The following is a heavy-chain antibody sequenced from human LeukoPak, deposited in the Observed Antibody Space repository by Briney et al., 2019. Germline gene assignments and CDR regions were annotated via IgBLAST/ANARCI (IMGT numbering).Heavy chain of an antibody. Sequence: KTSETLSLTCAVYGGSFSGYYWSCIRQPPGKGLEWIGEINHSGSTNYNPSLKSRVTISVDTSKDQFSLKLSSVSAADTAVYYCARAVDDSSPPYLDYWGQGTLVTVSS. J-gene: IGHJ4*02. D-gene: IGHD3-22*01. CDR3: ARAVDDSSPPYLDY. V-gene: IGHV4-34*01. CDR2: INHSGST. CDR1: GGSFSGYY.